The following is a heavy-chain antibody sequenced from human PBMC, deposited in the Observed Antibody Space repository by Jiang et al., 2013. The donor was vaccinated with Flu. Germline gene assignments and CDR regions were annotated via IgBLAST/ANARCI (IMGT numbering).Heavy chain of an antibody. CDR1: GDSVSSNSAA. Sequence: SGDSVSSNSAAWNWIRQSPSRGLEWLGRTYYRSKWYNDYAVSVKSRITINPDTSKNQFSLQLNSVAPEDTAVYYCARETPPPDVVVPAAKVNNWFDPWGQGTLVTVSP. V-gene: IGHV6-1*01. J-gene: IGHJ5*02. CDR3: ARETPPPDVVVPAAKVNNWFDP. CDR2: TYYRSKWYN. D-gene: IGHD2-2*01.